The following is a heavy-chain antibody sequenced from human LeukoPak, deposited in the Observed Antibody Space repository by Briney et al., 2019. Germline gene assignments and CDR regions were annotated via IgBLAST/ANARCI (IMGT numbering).Heavy chain of an antibody. CDR2: ISACNGNT. CDR3: GRVCSASYSETCLDF. Sequence: ASVTVCCKASGYTFTRYAMHWVRQAPGQRLEWMGWISACNGNTKYSQKFQGRVTITTDTTSKKAYMQLSSLRTEETDVYYCGRVCSASYSETCLDFWGQGTLVTVSS. CDR1: GYTFTRYA. V-gene: IGHV1-3*01. D-gene: IGHD1-26*01. J-gene: IGHJ4*02.